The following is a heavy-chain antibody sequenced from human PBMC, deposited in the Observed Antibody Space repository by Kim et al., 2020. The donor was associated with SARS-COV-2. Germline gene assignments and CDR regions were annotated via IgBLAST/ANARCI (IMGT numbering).Heavy chain of an antibody. Sequence: SETLSLTCAVSGGSISSSNWWSWVRQPPGKGLEWIGEIYHSGSTNYNPSLKSRVTISVDKSKNQFSLKLSSVTAADTAVYYCARVSGSGSYPRGWDGMDVWGQGTTVTVSS. D-gene: IGHD3-10*01. CDR2: IYHSGST. V-gene: IGHV4-4*02. J-gene: IGHJ6*02. CDR1: GGSISSSNW. CDR3: ARVSGSGSYPRGWDGMDV.